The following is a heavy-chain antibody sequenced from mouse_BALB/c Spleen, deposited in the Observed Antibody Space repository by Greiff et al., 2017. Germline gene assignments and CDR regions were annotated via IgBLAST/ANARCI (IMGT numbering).Heavy chain of an antibody. CDR1: GFTFSSFG. CDR2: ISSGSSTI. D-gene: IGHD1-1*01. V-gene: IGHV5-17*02. Sequence: EVQGVESGGGLVQPGGSRKLSCAASGFTFSSFGMHWVRQAPEKGLEWVAYISSGSSTIYYADTVKGRFTISRDNPKNTLFLQMTSLRSEDTAMYYCARWGYYETMDYWGQGTSVTVSS. CDR3: ARWGYYETMDY. J-gene: IGHJ4*01.